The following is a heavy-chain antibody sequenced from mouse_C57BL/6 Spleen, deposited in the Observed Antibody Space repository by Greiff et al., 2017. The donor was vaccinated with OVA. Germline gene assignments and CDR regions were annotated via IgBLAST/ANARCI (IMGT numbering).Heavy chain of an antibody. V-gene: IGHV1-64*01. CDR2: IHPNSGST. D-gene: IGHD6-2*01. Sequence: QVQLQQPGAELVKPGASVKLSCKASGYTFTSYWMHWVKQRPGQGLEWIGMIHPNSGSTKYNEKFKSKATLTVDKSSSTAYMQLRSLTSEDSALYYCARSVSYAIDYWGQGTSVTVSS. CDR3: ARSVSYAIDY. J-gene: IGHJ4*01. CDR1: GYTFTSYW.